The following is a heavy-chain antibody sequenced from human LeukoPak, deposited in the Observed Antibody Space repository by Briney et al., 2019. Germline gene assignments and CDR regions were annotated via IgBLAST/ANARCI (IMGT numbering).Heavy chain of an antibody. V-gene: IGHV4-38-2*02. CDR1: GYSISSGYY. Sequence: PSETLSLTCTVSGYSISSGYYWGWIRQPPGKGLEWIGSIYHSGSTYYNPSLKSRVTISVDTSKNQFSLKLSSVTAADTAVYYCAREVPHDYGDDRYFDYWGQGTLVTVSS. J-gene: IGHJ4*02. CDR3: AREVPHDYGDDRYFDY. D-gene: IGHD4-17*01. CDR2: IYHSGST.